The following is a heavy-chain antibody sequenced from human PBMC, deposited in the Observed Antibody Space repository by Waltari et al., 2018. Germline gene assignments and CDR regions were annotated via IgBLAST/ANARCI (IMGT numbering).Heavy chain of an antibody. Sequence: QVQLQESGPGLVKPSETLSLTCTVSGGSISSYYWSWIRQPPGKGLEWIGYIYYSGSTNYNPSLKSRVTISVDTSKNQFSLKLSSVTAADTAVYYCAMGDWGHWYFDLWGRGTLVTVSS. V-gene: IGHV4-59*01. D-gene: IGHD7-27*01. J-gene: IGHJ2*01. CDR2: IYYSGST. CDR1: GGSISSYY. CDR3: AMGDWGHWYFDL.